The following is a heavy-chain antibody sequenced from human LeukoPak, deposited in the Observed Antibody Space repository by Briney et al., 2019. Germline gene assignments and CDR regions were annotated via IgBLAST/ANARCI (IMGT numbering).Heavy chain of an antibody. D-gene: IGHD6-19*01. CDR3: ANKHPPLAGLRGPLDY. V-gene: IGHV3-30-3*01. J-gene: IGHJ4*02. CDR2: ISYDGIYK. CDR1: GFTFSSNA. Sequence: GGSLRLSCAASGFTFSSNAMNWVRQAPGRGLEWVAIISYDGIYKYYADSVKGRFTISRDNSKNTLYLQMNSLRAEDTAIYFCANKHPPLAGLRGPLDYWGQGTVVTVSS.